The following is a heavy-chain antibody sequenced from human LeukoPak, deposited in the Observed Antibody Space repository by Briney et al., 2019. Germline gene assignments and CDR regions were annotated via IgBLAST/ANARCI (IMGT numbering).Heavy chain of an antibody. CDR3: ARRAEDSSGWHVSAY. J-gene: IGHJ4*02. V-gene: IGHV5-51*01. CDR1: GYRFTDYW. D-gene: IGHD6-19*01. Sequence: GESLKISCKGSGYRFTDYWIGWVRQMPGKGLECMGIIYPDDSDIRYSPSFQGHVTISADKSISTAYLQWTSLKASDTAMYYCARRAEDSSGWHVSAYWGQGTLVTVSS. CDR2: IYPDDSDI.